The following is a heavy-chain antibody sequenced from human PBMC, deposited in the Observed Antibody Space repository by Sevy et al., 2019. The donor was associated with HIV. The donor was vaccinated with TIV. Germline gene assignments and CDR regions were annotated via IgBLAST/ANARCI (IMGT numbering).Heavy chain of an antibody. D-gene: IGHD3-22*01. CDR3: AGGRYDSSGSFDAFDI. Sequence: WGSLRLSCAASGFTFSSYAMNWVRQAPGKGLEWVSTIFGSGGGTYYADSVKGRFTISRDNSKNTLYLQMNSLRAEDTAVYYCAGGRYDSSGSFDAFDIWGQGTMVTVSS. CDR1: GFTFSSYA. J-gene: IGHJ3*02. V-gene: IGHV3-23*01. CDR2: IFGSGGGT.